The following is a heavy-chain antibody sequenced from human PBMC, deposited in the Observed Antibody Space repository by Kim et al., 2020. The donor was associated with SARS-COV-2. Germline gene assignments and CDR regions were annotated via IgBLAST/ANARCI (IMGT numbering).Heavy chain of an antibody. D-gene: IGHD6-19*01. V-gene: IGHV4-39*01. CDR2: IYYSGST. CDR3: ARQRVRPVAGKHVDY. CDR1: GGSISSSSYY. Sequence: SETLSLTCTGSGGSISSSSYYWGWIRQPPGKGLEWIGSIYYSGSTYYNPSLKSRVTISVDTSKNQFSLKLSSVTAADTAVYYCARQRVRPVAGKHVDYWGQGTLVTVSS. J-gene: IGHJ4*02.